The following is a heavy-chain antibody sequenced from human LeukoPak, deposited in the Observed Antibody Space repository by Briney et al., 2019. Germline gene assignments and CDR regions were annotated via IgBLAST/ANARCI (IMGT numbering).Heavy chain of an antibody. J-gene: IGHJ4*02. V-gene: IGHV3-23*01. CDR2: ISGGGGST. CDR3: AKGGDYARQYYFDY. Sequence: GGSLRLSCAASGFTFSSYAMSWVRQAPGKGLEWVSGISGGGGSTYYADSVKGRFTISRDNSKNTLYLQMNSLRAEDTAVYYCAKGGDYARQYYFDYWGQGTLVTVSP. D-gene: IGHD4-17*01. CDR1: GFTFSSYA.